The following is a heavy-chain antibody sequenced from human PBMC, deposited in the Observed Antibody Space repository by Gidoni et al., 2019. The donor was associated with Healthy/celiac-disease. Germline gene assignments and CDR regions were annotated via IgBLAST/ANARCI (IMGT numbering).Heavy chain of an antibody. CDR1: GFTFSSYW. V-gene: IGHV3-7*01. CDR2: IKQDGSEK. CDR3: ARDLGSWYFDL. J-gene: IGHJ2*01. Sequence: EVQLVESGGGLVQPGGSLRLSCAASGFTFSSYWMSWVRQAPGKGLEWVSNIKQDGSEKYYVDSVKGRFTISRDNAKNSLYLQMNSLRAEDTAVYYCARDLGSWYFDLWGRGTLVTVSS.